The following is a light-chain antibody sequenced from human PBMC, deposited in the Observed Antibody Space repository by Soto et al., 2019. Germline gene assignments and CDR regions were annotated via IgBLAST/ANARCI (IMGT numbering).Light chain of an antibody. CDR3: CSYAGSYTWV. CDR1: SSDVGGYNF. CDR2: DVS. V-gene: IGLV2-11*01. Sequence: QSALTQPRSVSGSPGQSVTISCTGTSSDVGGYNFVSWYQHHPGKAPKLMIYDVSKRPAGVPDRFSGSKSGNTASLTISGLQAEDEADYYCCSYAGSYTWVFGGGTKLTDL. J-gene: IGLJ3*02.